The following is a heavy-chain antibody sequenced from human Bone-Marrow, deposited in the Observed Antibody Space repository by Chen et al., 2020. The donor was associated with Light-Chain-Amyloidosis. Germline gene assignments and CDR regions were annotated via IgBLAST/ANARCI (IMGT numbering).Heavy chain of an antibody. CDR3: ASSVHQLSQGYPVPFDP. CDR1: GGSITSYY. J-gene: IGHJ5*02. D-gene: IGHD6-13*01. CDR2: VYYSGST. Sequence: QVQLRESGPGLVKPSETLSLTCSVSGGSITSYYWSWIRQPPGKGLEWIGYVYYSGSTKYNPSLKSRVNISIDTSKKQFSLRLTPVTATDTGVYYCASSVHQLSQGYPVPFDPWGQGTLVTVSS. V-gene: IGHV4-59*01.